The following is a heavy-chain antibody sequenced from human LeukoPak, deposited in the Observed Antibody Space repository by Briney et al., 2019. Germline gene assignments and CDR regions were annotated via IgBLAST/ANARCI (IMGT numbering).Heavy chain of an antibody. J-gene: IGHJ4*02. CDR1: GFTVITND. Sequence: GGSLRLSCAASGFTVITNDMTWVRQAPGKGLEWVSALYSDGNTKYADSVQGRFTISRDNSTNTLYLEMNSLSPDDTAVYYCARGVEPLAANTLAYWGQGTLVTVSS. D-gene: IGHD1-14*01. CDR3: ARGVEPLAANTLAY. V-gene: IGHV3-53*01. CDR2: LYSDGNT.